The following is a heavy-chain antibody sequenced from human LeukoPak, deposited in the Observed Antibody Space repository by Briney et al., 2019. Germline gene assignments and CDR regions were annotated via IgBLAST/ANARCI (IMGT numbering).Heavy chain of an antibody. CDR3: ARDRSSWYGYWFDP. J-gene: IGHJ5*02. CDR1: GGTFSSYA. D-gene: IGHD6-13*01. Sequence: GASVKVSCKASGGTFSSYAISWVRQAPGQGLEWMGGIIPIFGTANYAQKFQGRVTITADESTSTAYMELSSLRSEDTAVYYCARDRSSWYGYWFDPWGQGTLVTVSS. CDR2: IIPIFGTA. V-gene: IGHV1-69*13.